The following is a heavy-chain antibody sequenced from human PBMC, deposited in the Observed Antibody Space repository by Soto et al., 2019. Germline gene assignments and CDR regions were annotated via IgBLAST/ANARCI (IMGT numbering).Heavy chain of an antibody. CDR2: IIPIFGTA. CDR1: GGTFSSYA. J-gene: IGHJ3*02. D-gene: IGHD2-2*01. CDR3: ARGRYCSSTSCPRWGAFDI. V-gene: IGHV1-69*01. Sequence: QVQLVQSGAEVKKPGSSVKVSCKASGGTFSSYAISWVRQAPGQWLEWMGGIIPIFGTANYAQKFQGRVTITADESTSTAYMELSSLRSEDTAVYYCARGRYCSSTSCPRWGAFDIWGQGTMVTVSS.